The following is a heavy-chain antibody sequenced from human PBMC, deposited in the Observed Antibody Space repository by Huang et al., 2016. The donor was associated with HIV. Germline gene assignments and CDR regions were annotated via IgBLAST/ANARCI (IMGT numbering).Heavy chain of an antibody. CDR2: IYDMGDS. CDR3: ARGQSGPSQWLASLGNYYYYMDV. CDR1: GGSISGSRYY. V-gene: IGHV4-39*01. D-gene: IGHD6-19*01. Sequence: QLQLQESGPGPVKPSATLSLTCSVSGGSISGSRYYWGWIRQPPGKGLEWIGSIYDMGDSHYTPSLKSRVTISVDPSKTQFSLKLSALPAADTAVYYCARGQSGPSQWLASLGNYYYYMDVWGKGTTVTVSS. J-gene: IGHJ6*03.